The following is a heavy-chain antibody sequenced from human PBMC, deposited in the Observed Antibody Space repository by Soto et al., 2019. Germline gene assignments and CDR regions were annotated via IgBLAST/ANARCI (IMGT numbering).Heavy chain of an antibody. V-gene: IGHV3-30-3*01. D-gene: IGHD3-9*01. CDR2: ISFDGNII. J-gene: IGHJ4*02. CDR1: DCSFSSYA. Sequence: GGSLRLTCAASDCSFSSYAMNWIRQAPGKGLEWLAVISFDGNIIQYADSVKGRFIISRDNSKNTLYLQMNSLRGDDTAVYYCARTFDTITYYFDYWGQGTLVTVSS. CDR3: ARTFDTITYYFDY.